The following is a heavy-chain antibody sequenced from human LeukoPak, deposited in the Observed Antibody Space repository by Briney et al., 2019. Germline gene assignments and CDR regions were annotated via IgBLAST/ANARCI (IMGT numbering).Heavy chain of an antibody. J-gene: IGHJ1*01. D-gene: IGHD5-24*01. V-gene: IGHV1-69*04. CDR2: IIPILGIA. CDR1: GGTFSSYA. Sequence: SVKVSCKASGGTFSSYAISWVRQAPGQGLEWMGRIIPILGIANYAQKFQGRVTITADKSTSTAYMELSSLRSEDTAVYYCAGDNMDGYNPAEYFQHWGQGTLVTVSS. CDR3: AGDNMDGYNPAEYFQH.